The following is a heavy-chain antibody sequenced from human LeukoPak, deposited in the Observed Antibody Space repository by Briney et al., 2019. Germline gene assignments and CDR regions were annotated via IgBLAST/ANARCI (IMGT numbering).Heavy chain of an antibody. CDR1: GGSISSGSYY. V-gene: IGHV4-61*02. CDR2: IYTSGST. D-gene: IGHD1-26*01. CDR3: ARNAGGSYSTRYYFDY. J-gene: IGHJ4*02. Sequence: PSETLSLTCTVSGGSISSGSYYWSWIRQPAGKGLEWIGRIYTSGSTNYNPSLKSRVTISVDTSKNQFSLKLSSVTAADTAVYYCARNAGGSYSTRYYFDYWGQGTLVTVSS.